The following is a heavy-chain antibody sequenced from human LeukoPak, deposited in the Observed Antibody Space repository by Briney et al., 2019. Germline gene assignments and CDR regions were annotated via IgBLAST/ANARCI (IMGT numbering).Heavy chain of an antibody. CDR3: ARSSSYYYFDY. J-gene: IGHJ4*02. CDR1: GFTFSSYA. Sequence: GGSLRLSCAASGFTFSSYAMHWVRQAPGKGLEWVAVISYDGSNKYYADSVKGRFTISRDNSKNMLYLQMNSLRAEDTAVYYCARSSSYYYFDYWGQGTLVTVSS. D-gene: IGHD2-15*01. CDR2: ISYDGSNK. V-gene: IGHV3-30-3*01.